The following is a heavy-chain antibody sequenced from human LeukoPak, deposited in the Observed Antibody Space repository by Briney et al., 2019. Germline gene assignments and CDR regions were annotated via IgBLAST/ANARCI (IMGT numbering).Heavy chain of an antibody. CDR2: ISSRGSTI. J-gene: IGHJ4*02. CDR1: GFTFSDYY. V-gene: IGHV3-11*01. Sequence: GGSLRLSCAASGFTFSDYYMIWIRQAPGKGLEWVSYISSRGSTIYYADSVKGRFTISRDNAKNSLYLQMNSLRAEDTAVYYCARDLGDYADYWGQGTLVTVSS. CDR3: ARDLGDYADY.